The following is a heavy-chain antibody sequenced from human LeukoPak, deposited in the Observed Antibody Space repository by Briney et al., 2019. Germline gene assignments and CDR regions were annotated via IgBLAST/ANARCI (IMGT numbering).Heavy chain of an antibody. J-gene: IGHJ4*02. CDR1: GYTFTNYW. V-gene: IGHV5-51*01. CDR3: ARPGQRTDNAGWNHFDY. CDR2: IYPGESAA. D-gene: IGHD1-1*01. Sequence: GESLKISCRGSGYTFTNYWIGWVRQMPGKGLEWMGIIYPGESAARYSPSFQGQVTISVDQPISTTYLQWSSLKASDTAIYYCARPGQRTDNAGWNHFDYWGQGALVTVSS.